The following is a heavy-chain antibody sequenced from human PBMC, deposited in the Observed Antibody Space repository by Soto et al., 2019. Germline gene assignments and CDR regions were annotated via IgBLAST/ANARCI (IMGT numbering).Heavy chain of an antibody. J-gene: IGHJ5*02. V-gene: IGHV3-23*01. CDR3: AKNPANIVATALQT. Sequence: EVQLLESGGGLVQPGGSLRLSCAASGFTFSSYAMSWVRQAPGKGLEWVSAISGSGGSTYYADSVKGRFTISRDISKNTLYLQMNSLRAEDTAVYYCAKNPANIVATALQTWGQGTLVTVSS. CDR2: ISGSGGST. CDR1: GFTFSSYA. D-gene: IGHD5-12*01.